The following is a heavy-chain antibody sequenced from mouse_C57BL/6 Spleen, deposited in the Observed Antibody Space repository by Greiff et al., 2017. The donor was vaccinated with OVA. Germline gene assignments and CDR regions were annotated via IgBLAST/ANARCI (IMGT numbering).Heavy chain of an antibody. V-gene: IGHV14-3*01. CDR3: ARGDYYGSSSFAY. D-gene: IGHD1-1*01. Sequence: VHVKQSVAELVRPGASVKLSCTASGFNIKNTYMHWVKQRPEQGLEWIGRIDPANGNTKYAPKFQGKATITADTSSNTAYLQLSSLTSEDTAIYYCARGDYYGSSSFAYWGQGTLVTVSA. J-gene: IGHJ3*01. CDR2: IDPANGNT. CDR1: GFNIKNTY.